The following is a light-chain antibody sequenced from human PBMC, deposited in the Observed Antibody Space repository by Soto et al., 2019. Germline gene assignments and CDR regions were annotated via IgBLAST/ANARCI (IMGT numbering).Light chain of an antibody. CDR2: GAS. Sequence: EIVLTQSPGTLSLSPGERTTLSCRASQSISRYLAWYQQKPGQGPRLLIYGASSRATGTPDRFSGSGSGTDFTLTISRLEPEDFAVYYCQQYVTPPFTFGPGTKVDIK. J-gene: IGKJ3*01. CDR1: QSISRY. V-gene: IGKV3-20*01. CDR3: QQYVTPPFT.